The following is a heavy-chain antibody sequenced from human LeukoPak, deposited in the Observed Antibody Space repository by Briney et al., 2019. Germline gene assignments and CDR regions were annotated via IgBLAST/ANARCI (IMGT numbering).Heavy chain of an antibody. CDR3: ARAPYYASGPYSFDY. CDR2: LNTSGST. CDR1: GGSLSSDNYY. V-gene: IGHV4-61*02. Sequence: SQTLSLTCSVSGGSLSSDNYYWSWIRQPAGKGPEWIGRLNTSGSTKYNSSLKSRVTMSVDTSKNQFSLKLSSVTAADTAVYYCARAPYYASGPYSFDYWGQGTLVTVSS. J-gene: IGHJ4*02. D-gene: IGHD3-10*01.